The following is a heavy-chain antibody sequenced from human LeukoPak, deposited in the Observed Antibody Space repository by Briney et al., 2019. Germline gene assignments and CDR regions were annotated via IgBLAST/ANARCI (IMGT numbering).Heavy chain of an antibody. CDR3: ARGIVVVPAAISLSRPGARFDY. D-gene: IGHD2-2*02. V-gene: IGHV4-34*01. Sequence: SETMSLTCAVYGGSYRGYYWRWLRKPPGEGLEWIGEINHSGRTNHNPSLKSRVTISVDTSKNQFSLKLSSVTAADTAVYYCARGIVVVPAAISLSRPGARFDYWGQGTLVTVSS. CDR1: GGSYRGYY. J-gene: IGHJ4*02. CDR2: INHSGRT.